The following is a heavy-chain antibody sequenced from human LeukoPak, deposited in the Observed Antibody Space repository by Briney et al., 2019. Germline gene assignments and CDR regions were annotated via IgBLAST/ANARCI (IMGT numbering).Heavy chain of an antibody. Sequence: PSETLSLTCAVYGGSFSGYYWSWLRQPPGKGLEWIGEINHSGSTNYNPSLKSRVTISVDTSKNQFSLKLSSVTAADTAVYYCAGSGYSSSWYRSWFDPWGQGTLVTVSS. CDR3: AGSGYSSSWYRSWFDP. CDR1: GGSFSGYY. D-gene: IGHD6-13*01. CDR2: INHSGST. V-gene: IGHV4-34*01. J-gene: IGHJ5*02.